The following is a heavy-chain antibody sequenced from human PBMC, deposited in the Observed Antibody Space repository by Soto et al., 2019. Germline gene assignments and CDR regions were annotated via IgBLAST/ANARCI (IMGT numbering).Heavy chain of an antibody. D-gene: IGHD2-15*01. J-gene: IGHJ6*02. CDR2: ISYDGSNK. CDR1: GFTFSSYG. CDR3: AKSVVASTRGVEFDYYYGMDV. Sequence: QVQLVESGGGVVQPGRSLRLSCAASGFTFSSYGMHWVRQAPGKGLEWVAVISYDGSNKYYADSVKGRFTISRDNSKNTLYLQMNSLRAEDTAVYYCAKSVVASTRGVEFDYYYGMDVWGQGTTVTVSS. V-gene: IGHV3-30*18.